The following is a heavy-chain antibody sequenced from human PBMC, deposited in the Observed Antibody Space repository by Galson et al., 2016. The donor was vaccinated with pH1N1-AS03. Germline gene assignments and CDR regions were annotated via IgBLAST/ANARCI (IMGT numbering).Heavy chain of an antibody. CDR3: ARSFQYSFDY. Sequence: LRLSCAASGFNFNVYSMNWVRQAPGKGLEWISYMTSDMRTIKYAGSVKGRFTISRDNARNSLFLQMNSLRDEDTAIYYCARSFQYSFDYWGQGILVTVSS. CDR1: GFNFNVYS. CDR2: MTSDMRTI. V-gene: IGHV3-48*02. J-gene: IGHJ4*02.